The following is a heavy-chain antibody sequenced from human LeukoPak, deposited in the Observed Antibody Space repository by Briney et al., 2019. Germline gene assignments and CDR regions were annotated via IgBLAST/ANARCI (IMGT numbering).Heavy chain of an antibody. CDR3: ARERSGRFFDY. Sequence: ASVTVSCKTSGYILTGYLMHWVRQAPGQGLEWMGWINPNSGGTNYAQKFQGRVTMTRDTSISTAYMELSRLRSGDTAVYYCARERSGRFFDYWGQGTLVTVSS. CDR1: GYILTGYL. V-gene: IGHV1-2*02. CDR2: INPNSGGT. J-gene: IGHJ4*02.